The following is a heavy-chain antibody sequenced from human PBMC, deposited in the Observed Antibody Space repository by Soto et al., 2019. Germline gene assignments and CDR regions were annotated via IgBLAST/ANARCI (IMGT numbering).Heavy chain of an antibody. CDR2: IKQDRSEK. Sequence: EVQLVESGGGLVQPGGSLRLSCAASGFTFSSYWMSWVRQAPGKGLEWVANIKQDRSEKYYVDSVKGRFTISRDNAKNSLYLQTNSLRAEDTAVYYCARDPSVVAGASTFRYYYYYGMDVWGQGTTVTVSS. D-gene: IGHD6-19*01. CDR3: ARDPSVVAGASTFRYYYYYGMDV. J-gene: IGHJ6*02. CDR1: GFTFSSYW. V-gene: IGHV3-7*01.